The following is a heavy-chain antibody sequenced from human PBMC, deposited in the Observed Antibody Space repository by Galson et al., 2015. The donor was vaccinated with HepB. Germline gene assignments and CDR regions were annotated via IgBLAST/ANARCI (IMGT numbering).Heavy chain of an antibody. V-gene: IGHV3-73*01. J-gene: IGHJ6*02. CDR3: TSQYNWNDLHHYYGMDV. Sequence: SLRLSCAASGFTFSDSALHWVRQASGKGLEWVGRIRSKANFYATAYAASVRGRFTISRDDSKNTAYLQMNSLQTEDTAVYYCTSQYNWNDLHHYYGMDVWGQGTTVTVSS. CDR2: IRSKANFYAT. D-gene: IGHD1-1*01. CDR1: GFTFSDSA.